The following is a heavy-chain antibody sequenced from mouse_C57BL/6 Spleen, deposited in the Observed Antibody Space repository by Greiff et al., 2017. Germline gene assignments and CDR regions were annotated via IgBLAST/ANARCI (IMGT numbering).Heavy chain of an antibody. CDR3: TRVMTTVVAPSYAMDY. V-gene: IGHV1-15*01. CDR2: IDPETGGT. CDR1: GYTFTDYE. Sequence: VQLQQSGAELVRPGASVTLSCKASGYTFTDYEMHWVKQTPVHGLEWIGAIDPETGGTAYNQKFKGKAILTADKSSSTAYMELRSLTSEDSAVYYCTRVMTTVVAPSYAMDYWGQGTSVTVSS. J-gene: IGHJ4*01. D-gene: IGHD1-1*01.